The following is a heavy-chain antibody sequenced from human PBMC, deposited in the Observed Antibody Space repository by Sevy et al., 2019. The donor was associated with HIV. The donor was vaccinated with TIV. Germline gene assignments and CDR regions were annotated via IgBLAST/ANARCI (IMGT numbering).Heavy chain of an antibody. J-gene: IGHJ4*02. Sequence: SETLPLTCTVSGGSVSSGSLYWSWIRQPPGKGLEWIGYIYYSGTINYNPSLKSGVTISIDTSRNHFSLKLRSVTAADTAFYYCATVQTSMVRSFDYWGQGILVTVSS. D-gene: IGHD5-18*01. V-gene: IGHV4-61*03. CDR3: ATVQTSMVRSFDY. CDR1: GGSVSSGSLY. CDR2: IYYSGTI.